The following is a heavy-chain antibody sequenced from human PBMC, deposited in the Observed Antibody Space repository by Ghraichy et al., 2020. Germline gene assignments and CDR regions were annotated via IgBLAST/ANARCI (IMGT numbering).Heavy chain of an antibody. CDR3: ARHRGRLWFGIGILDY. J-gene: IGHJ4*02. CDR2: INHSGST. CDR1: GGSFSGYY. Sequence: SETLSLTCAVYGGSFSGYYWSWIRQPPGKGLEWIGEINHSGSTNYNPSLKSRVTISVDTSKNQFSLKLSSVTAADTAVYYCARHRGRLWFGIGILDYWGQGTLVTVSS. D-gene: IGHD3-10*01. V-gene: IGHV4-34*01.